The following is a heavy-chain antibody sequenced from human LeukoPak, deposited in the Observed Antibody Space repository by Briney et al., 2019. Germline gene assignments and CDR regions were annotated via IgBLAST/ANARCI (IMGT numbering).Heavy chain of an antibody. J-gene: IGHJ4*02. CDR3: ARGDIVIGPTTMRPEYYFDY. D-gene: IGHD2-2*01. CDR2: INPNSGGT. Sequence: GASVKVSCKASGYTFTGHYMHWVRQAPGQGLEWMGWINPNSGGTNYAQKFQGRVTMTRDTSISTAYMELSRLRSDDTAVYYCARGDIVIGPTTMRPEYYFDYWGQGTLVTVSS. V-gene: IGHV1-2*02. CDR1: GYTFTGHY.